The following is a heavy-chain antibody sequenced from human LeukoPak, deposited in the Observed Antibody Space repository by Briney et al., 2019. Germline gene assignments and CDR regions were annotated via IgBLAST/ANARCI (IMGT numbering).Heavy chain of an antibody. J-gene: IGHJ4*02. D-gene: IGHD5-24*01. CDR3: ASPRDGYNFY. CDR2: IYYSGST. Sequence: SETLSLTCTVSGGSISSYYWSWIRQPPGKGLEWIGYIYYSGSTNYNPSLKSRVTISVDTSKTQFSLKLSSVTAADTAVYYCASPRDGYNFYWGQGTLVTVSP. V-gene: IGHV4-59*12. CDR1: GGSISSYY.